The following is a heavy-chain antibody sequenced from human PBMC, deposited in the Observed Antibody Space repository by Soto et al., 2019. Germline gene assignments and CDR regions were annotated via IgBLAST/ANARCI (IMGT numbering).Heavy chain of an antibody. D-gene: IGHD3-22*01. CDR2: ISYDGSNR. J-gene: IGHJ4*02. V-gene: IGHV3-30*18. CDR3: AKDFDYYDSSGTDY. CDR1: GFTFSSYG. Sequence: GGSLRRSCAASGFTFSSYGMHGVRQAPGKGLEWVAVISYDGSNRYYADSVKGRFTISRDNSKNTLYLQMNSLRAEDTAVYYCAKDFDYYDSSGTDYWGQGTLVTVSS.